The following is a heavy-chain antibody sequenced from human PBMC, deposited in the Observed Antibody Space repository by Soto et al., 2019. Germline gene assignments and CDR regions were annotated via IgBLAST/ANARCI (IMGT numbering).Heavy chain of an antibody. CDR1: GGTFSSYA. CDR2: IIPIFGTA. V-gene: IGHV1-69*13. D-gene: IGHD1-1*01. J-gene: IGHJ5*02. CDR3: ARVTTRIATISWFDP. Sequence: GASVKVSCKASGGTFSSYAISWVRQAPGQGLEWMGGIIPIFGTANYAQKFQGRVTITADESTSTAYMELSSLRSEDTAVYYSARVTTRIATISWFDPWGQGTLVTVSS.